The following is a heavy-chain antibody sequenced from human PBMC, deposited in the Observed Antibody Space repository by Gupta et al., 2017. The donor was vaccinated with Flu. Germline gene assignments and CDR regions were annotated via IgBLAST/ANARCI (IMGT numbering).Heavy chain of an antibody. CDR2: IRSKIEGETT. D-gene: IGHD2-2*01. Sequence: GKVVECVGRIRSKIEGETTDYAATVKGRFTISRDDSKNTLFLQMNSVETDDTAVYYCATVSHQLEHDSYFYFYTDGWGKGTTVTVSS. J-gene: IGHJ6*03. CDR3: ATVSHQLEHDSYFYFYTDG. V-gene: IGHV3-15*01.